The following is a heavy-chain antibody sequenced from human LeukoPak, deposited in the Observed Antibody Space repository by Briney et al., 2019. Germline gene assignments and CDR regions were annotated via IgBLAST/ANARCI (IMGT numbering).Heavy chain of an antibody. CDR1: GFTFSSYA. Sequence: GGSLRLSCAASGFTFSSYAMHWVRQAPGKGLEWVAVISYDGSNKYYADSVKGRFTISRDNSKNTLYLQMNSLRAEDTAVYYCARGCCALLGWGQGTLVTVSS. CDR2: ISYDGSNK. V-gene: IGHV3-30-3*01. D-gene: IGHD2-21*01. J-gene: IGHJ4*02. CDR3: ARGCCALLG.